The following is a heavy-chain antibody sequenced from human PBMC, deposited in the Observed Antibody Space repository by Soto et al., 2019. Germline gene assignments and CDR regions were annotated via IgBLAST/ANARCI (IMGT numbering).Heavy chain of an antibody. V-gene: IGHV4-39*01. CDR3: ARSRGSSWYDSGYFDY. D-gene: IGHD6-13*01. J-gene: IGHJ4*02. CDR2: IYYSGST. Sequence: SETLSLTCTVSGGSISSSSYYWGWIRQPPGKGLEWIGSIYYSGSTYYNPSLKSRVTISVDTSKNQFSLKLSSVTAADTAVYYCARSRGSSWYDSGYFDYWGQGTLVTVSS. CDR1: GGSISSSSYY.